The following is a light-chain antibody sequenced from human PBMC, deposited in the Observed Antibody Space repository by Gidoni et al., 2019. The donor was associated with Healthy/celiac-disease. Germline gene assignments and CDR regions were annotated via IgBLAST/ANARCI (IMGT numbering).Light chain of an antibody. Sequence: EIVMTQSPATLSVSPGERATLSCRASQSVSSNLAWYQQKPGQAPRLLIYGASTRATGIQARFSGSGSGTEFTLTIRSLQSEDFAVYYCQQYNNWQTFGQGTKLEIK. V-gene: IGKV3-15*01. J-gene: IGKJ2*01. CDR2: GAS. CDR1: QSVSSN. CDR3: QQYNNWQT.